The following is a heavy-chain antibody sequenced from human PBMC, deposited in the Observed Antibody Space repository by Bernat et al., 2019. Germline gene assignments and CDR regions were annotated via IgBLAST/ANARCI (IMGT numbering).Heavy chain of an antibody. J-gene: IGHJ4*02. Sequence: QLQLQESGSGLVKPSQTLSLTCAVSGGSISSGGYSWRWIRQPPGKGLEWIGSMYYSGSTYYNPSLKCRVTISVDTSKNQFSLKLSAVTAADTAVYYGARLLKWFGEPSSFDYWGQGTLVTVSS. CDR1: GGSISSGGYS. CDR3: ARLLKWFGEPSSFDY. D-gene: IGHD3-10*01. CDR2: MYYSGST. V-gene: IGHV4-30-2*03.